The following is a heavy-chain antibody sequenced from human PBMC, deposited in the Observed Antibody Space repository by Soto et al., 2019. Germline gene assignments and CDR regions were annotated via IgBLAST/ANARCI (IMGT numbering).Heavy chain of an antibody. CDR2: VYHNGTS. CDR1: GGSIRSTNW. D-gene: IGHD2-15*01. CDR3: ARDLDRYCSVTSCHAMDV. J-gene: IGHJ6*02. V-gene: IGHV4-4*02. Sequence: VHLQESGPGLVKPSETVSLTCVVSGGSIRSTNWWAWVRQTPGKGLEWIGEVYHNGTSNYNPSLKGRATISVDTSKDQVSLRLNSVIDADTAVYYCARDLDRYCSVTSCHAMDVWGQGTPVTVSS.